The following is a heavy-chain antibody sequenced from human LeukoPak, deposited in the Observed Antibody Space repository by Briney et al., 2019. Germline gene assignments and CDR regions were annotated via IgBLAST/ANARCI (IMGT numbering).Heavy chain of an antibody. J-gene: IGHJ4*02. Sequence: GGSLRLSCAASGFTVSSTYMSWVRQAPGQGLEWVSLLYSSGITFYAESVQGRFTISRDNSKNTLYLQMNSLRAEDTAIYYCARDSSSFPYYFDFWGQGTLVTVSS. V-gene: IGHV3-53*01. CDR1: GFTVSSTY. CDR3: ARDSSSFPYYFDF. D-gene: IGHD3-3*02. CDR2: LYSSGIT.